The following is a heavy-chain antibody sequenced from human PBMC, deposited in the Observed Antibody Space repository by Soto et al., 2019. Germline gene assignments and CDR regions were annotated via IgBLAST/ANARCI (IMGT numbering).Heavy chain of an antibody. D-gene: IGHD3-10*01. CDR1: GFTFSSYA. CDR3: AEASGWIGEFDY. J-gene: IGHJ4*02. V-gene: IGHV3-23*01. CDR2: ISGSGGST. Sequence: EVQLLESGGGLVQPGGSLRLSCAASGFTFSSYAMSWVRQAPGKGLEWVSAISGSGGSTYYADSVKGRFTNSRDNTKNTLALQMNSRRANDPAVYYCAEASGWIGEFDYWGQGTLVTVSS.